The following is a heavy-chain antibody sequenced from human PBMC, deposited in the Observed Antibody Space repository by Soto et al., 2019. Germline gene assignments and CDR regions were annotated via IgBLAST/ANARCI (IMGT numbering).Heavy chain of an antibody. V-gene: IGHV4-31*03. CDR3: ARAPTSSSAAIIYCYYYGMDV. CDR2: IYYSGST. CDR1: GGSISSGGYY. J-gene: IGHJ6*02. Sequence: LSLTCTVSGGSISSGGYYWSWIRQHPGKGLEWIGYIYYSGSTYYNPSLKSRVTRSVDTSKNQFSLKLSSVTAADTAVYYCARAPTSSSAAIIYCYYYGMDVWGQGTTVTVSS. D-gene: IGHD2-2*01.